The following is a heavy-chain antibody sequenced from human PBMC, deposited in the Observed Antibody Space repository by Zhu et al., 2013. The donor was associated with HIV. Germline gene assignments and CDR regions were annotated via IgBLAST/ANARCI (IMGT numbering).Heavy chain of an antibody. CDR1: GGTFSSYA. V-gene: IGHV1-69*01. J-gene: IGHJ6*02. D-gene: IGHD3-3*01. CDR2: IIPIFGTA. CDR3: ARESITIFGVVIIYYYYGMDV. Sequence: QVQLVQAGAEVKKPGASVKVSCKASGGTFSSYAISWVRQAPGQGLEWMGGIIPIFGTANYAQKFQGRVTITADESTSTAYMELSSLRSEDTAVYYCARESITIFGVVIIYYYYGMDVWGQGTTVTVSS.